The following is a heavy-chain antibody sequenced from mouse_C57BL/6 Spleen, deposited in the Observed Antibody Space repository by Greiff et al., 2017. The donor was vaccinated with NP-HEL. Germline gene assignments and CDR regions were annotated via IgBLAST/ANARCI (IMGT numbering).Heavy chain of an antibody. Sequence: QVQLQQSGAELVKPGASVKLSCKASGYTFTSYWMHWVKQRPGRGLEWIGRIDPNSGGTKYNEKFKSKATLTVDTPSSTAYMQLSSLTSEDSAVYYCARSKVYYYGSSYVLWYFDVWGTGTTVTVSS. CDR3: ARSKVYYYGSSYVLWYFDV. CDR1: GYTFTSYW. CDR2: IDPNSGGT. V-gene: IGHV1-72*01. D-gene: IGHD1-1*01. J-gene: IGHJ1*03.